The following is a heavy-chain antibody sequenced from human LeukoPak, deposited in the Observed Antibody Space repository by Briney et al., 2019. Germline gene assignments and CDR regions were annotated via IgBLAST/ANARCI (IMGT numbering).Heavy chain of an antibody. V-gene: IGHV4-59*01. CDR1: GGSISSYY. D-gene: IGHD2-2*01. CDR2: IYYSGST. CDR3: ARAEGYCSSTSCSDAFDI. Sequence: SETLSLTCTVSGGSISSYYWSWIRQPPGKVLEWIGYIYYSGSTNYNPSLKSRVTISVDTSKNQFSLKLSSVTAADTAVYYCARAEGYCSSTSCSDAFDIWGQGRMVTVSS. J-gene: IGHJ3*02.